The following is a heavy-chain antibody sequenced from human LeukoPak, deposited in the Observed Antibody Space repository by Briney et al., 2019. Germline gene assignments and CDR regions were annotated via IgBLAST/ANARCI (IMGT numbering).Heavy chain of an antibody. D-gene: IGHD3-22*01. CDR2: IYYSGST. CDR3: ARRLDLYYYDSSGYRNWFDP. J-gene: IGHJ5*02. V-gene: IGHV4-59*05. Sequence: PSETLSLTCTVSGGSISSYYWSWIRQPPGKGLEWIGSIYYSGSTYYNPSLKSRVTISVDTSKNQFSLKLSSVTAADTAVYYCARRLDLYYYDSSGYRNWFDPWGQGTLVTVSS. CDR1: GGSISSYY.